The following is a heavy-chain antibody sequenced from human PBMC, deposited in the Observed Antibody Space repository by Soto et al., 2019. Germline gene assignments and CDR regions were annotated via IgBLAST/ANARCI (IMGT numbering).Heavy chain of an antibody. Sequence: AGGSLRLSCAASGFTFSSSAMSWVRQAPGKGLEWVSAISGSGASTYYADSVKGRFTISRDNSKNTLYLQMNSLRADDTAVYYCATNSDGYYYSYFAYWGQGTLVTVSS. J-gene: IGHJ4*02. V-gene: IGHV3-23*01. CDR2: ISGSGAST. CDR1: GFTFSSSA. CDR3: ATNSDGYYYSYFAY. D-gene: IGHD3-22*01.